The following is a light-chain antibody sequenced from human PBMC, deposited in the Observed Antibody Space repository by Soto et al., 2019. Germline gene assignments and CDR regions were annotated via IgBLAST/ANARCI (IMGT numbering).Light chain of an antibody. V-gene: IGKV1-5*03. Sequence: IQMPQSPSTLSASVGDRFTITCRASQSISSWLAWYQQKPGKAPKLLIYKASTLKSGVPSRFSGSGSGTEFTLTISSLQPDDFATYYCQQYNSYSEAFGQGTKVDIK. CDR3: QQYNSYSEA. CDR2: KAS. CDR1: QSISSW. J-gene: IGKJ1*01.